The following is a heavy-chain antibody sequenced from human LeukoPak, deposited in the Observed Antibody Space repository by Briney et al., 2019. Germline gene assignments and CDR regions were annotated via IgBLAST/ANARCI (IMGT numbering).Heavy chain of an antibody. V-gene: IGHV4-34*01. CDR2: INHSGNT. J-gene: IGHJ4*02. CDR1: GGSFSGYY. CDR3: ARHQSEAAAGTGGLDF. Sequence: SETLSLTCAVYGGSFSGYYWTWIRQPPGRGLEWIGEINHSGNTNYNPSLKSRVTISVDTSKNQFSLKLSSVTATDTAVYYCARHQSEAAAGTGGLDFWGQGTLVTVSS. D-gene: IGHD6-13*01.